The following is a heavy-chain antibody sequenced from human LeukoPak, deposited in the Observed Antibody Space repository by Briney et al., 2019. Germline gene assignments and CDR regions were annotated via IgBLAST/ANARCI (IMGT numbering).Heavy chain of an antibody. CDR2: ISSSSSDI. CDR3: ARDGLYCSSTNCYLDY. V-gene: IGHV3-21*01. Sequence: GRSLRLSCAASGFTFSRYGMHWVRQAPGKGLEWVSSISSSSSDIYYADSVKGRFTISRDNAKNSLYLQMNSLRAEDTAVYYCARDGLYCSSTNCYLDYWGQGTLVTVSS. J-gene: IGHJ4*02. D-gene: IGHD2-2*01. CDR1: GFTFSRYG.